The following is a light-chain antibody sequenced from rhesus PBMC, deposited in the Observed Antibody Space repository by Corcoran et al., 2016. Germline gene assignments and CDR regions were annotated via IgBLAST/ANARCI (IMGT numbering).Light chain of an antibody. Sequence: DIQMTQSPSSLSASVGDTVTITCRASQGISSWLAWYQQKPGEALKLLIYRASNLKNGVPSRFSGSGSGTDFTLTISSLQSDDFATYYCQQCNSGPRTFGQGTKVEIK. CDR3: QQCNSGPRT. CDR2: RAS. J-gene: IGKJ1*01. V-gene: IGKV1-21*01. CDR1: QGISSW.